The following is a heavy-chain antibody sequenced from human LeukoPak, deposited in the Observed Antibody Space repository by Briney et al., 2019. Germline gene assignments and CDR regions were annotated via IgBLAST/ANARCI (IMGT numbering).Heavy chain of an antibody. Sequence: GGSLRLSCAASGFTFSIYGTRWARQAPGEGLEGVADISCDGSKKFYAVSGEGRFNISRDTTKNALYLQIPGVSAEDTAMYYCTRNREYDILTGASIDYWGQGTLVTVSS. CDR3: TRNREYDILTGASIDY. V-gene: IGHV3-30*03. CDR2: ISCDGSKK. CDR1: GFTFSIYG. D-gene: IGHD3-9*01. J-gene: IGHJ4*02.